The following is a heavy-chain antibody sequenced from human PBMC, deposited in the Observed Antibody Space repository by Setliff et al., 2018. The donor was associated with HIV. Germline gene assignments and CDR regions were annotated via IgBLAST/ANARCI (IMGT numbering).Heavy chain of an antibody. J-gene: IGHJ6*03. CDR1: GYSFISYG. CDR3: ARIGPDYGILTGYRDYYYMDV. D-gene: IGHD3-9*01. Sequence: GASVKVSCKASGYSFISYGISWVRQAPGQGLEWMGWISAYTGDTYSAQTLQGRVTMTTDTSTKTAYLELRSLRSDDTAMYYCARIGPDYGILTGYRDYYYMDVWGKGTTVTVSS. CDR2: ISAYTGDT. V-gene: IGHV1-18*01.